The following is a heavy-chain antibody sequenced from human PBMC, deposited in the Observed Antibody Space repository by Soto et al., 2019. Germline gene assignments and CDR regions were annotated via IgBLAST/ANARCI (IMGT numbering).Heavy chain of an antibody. CDR1: GYGFTAYG. CDR2: ISAHNGNT. V-gene: IGHV1-18*01. J-gene: IGHJ4*02. Sequence: QVHLVQSGAEVKKPGASVKVSCKGSGYGFTAYGITWVRQAPGQGLEWMAWISAHNGNTNYAQKLQRRVTVTRATSTSTAYMELRSLRSADSAVYYCARGRYGDYWGQGALVTVSS. D-gene: IGHD1-1*01. CDR3: ARGRYGDY.